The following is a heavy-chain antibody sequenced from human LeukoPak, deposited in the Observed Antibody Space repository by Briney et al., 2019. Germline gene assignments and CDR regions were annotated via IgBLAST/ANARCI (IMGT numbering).Heavy chain of an antibody. D-gene: IGHD3-9*01. J-gene: IGHJ4*02. Sequence: KNGESLKISCKGSRYSFNNCWIGWVRQMPGKGLEWMGFIYPDDADTRYSPSFQGQVTISADKSIRTAYLQWSSLKASDTATYYCARLFNGAFDWFWSFDYWGQGTLVTVSS. CDR2: IYPDDADT. CDR1: RYSFNNCW. V-gene: IGHV5-51*01. CDR3: ARLFNGAFDWFWSFDY.